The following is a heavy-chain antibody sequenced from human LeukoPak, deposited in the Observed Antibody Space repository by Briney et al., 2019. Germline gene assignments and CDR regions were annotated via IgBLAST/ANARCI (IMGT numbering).Heavy chain of an antibody. CDR3: ASSGSYRFDY. CDR2: ITASGTAM. J-gene: IGHJ4*02. Sequence: RAGGSLILSCAASGFTFSSYSMNWVRQAPGKGLEWVSHITASGTAMFYADSVKGRFTISRDNAKNSLYLQMNSLRDEDTAVYYCASSGSYRFDYWGQGTLVTVSS. V-gene: IGHV3-48*02. D-gene: IGHD1-26*01. CDR1: GFTFSSYS.